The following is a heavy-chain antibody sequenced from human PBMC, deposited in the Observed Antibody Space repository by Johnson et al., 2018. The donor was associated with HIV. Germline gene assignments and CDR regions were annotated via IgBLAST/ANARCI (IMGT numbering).Heavy chain of an antibody. CDR2: IKSKTDGGTT. D-gene: IGHD1-26*01. J-gene: IGHJ3*02. V-gene: IGHV3-15*01. CDR1: GFTFSNAW. CDR3: AKESKWESRTPHDFDM. Sequence: EVQLVESGGGLVKPGGSLRLSCAASGFTFSNAWMSWVRQAPGKGLEWVGRIKSKTDGGTTDYAAPVKGRFTISRDDSKNTLYLQMNSLKTEDTAVYYCAKESKWESRTPHDFDMWGQGTMVTVSS.